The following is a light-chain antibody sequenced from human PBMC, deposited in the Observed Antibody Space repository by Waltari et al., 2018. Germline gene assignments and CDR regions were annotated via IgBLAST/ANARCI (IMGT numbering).Light chain of an antibody. V-gene: IGLV2-14*03. CDR2: NVS. CDR1: SSAVGGYDY. Sequence: QSALTQPAPVSGSPGQSITISCTGTSSAVGGYDYSSWYQHHPGQPPQLLLFNVSYRPSGVSTRFSGSKSGNTASLTISGLQAEDEADYSCSSYTSTSTLVFGSGTKVTVL. J-gene: IGLJ1*01. CDR3: SSYTSTSTLV.